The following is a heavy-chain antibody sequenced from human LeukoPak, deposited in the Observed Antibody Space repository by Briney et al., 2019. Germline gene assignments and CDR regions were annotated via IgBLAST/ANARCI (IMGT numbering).Heavy chain of an antibody. J-gene: IGHJ3*02. V-gene: IGHV4-59*01. Sequence: SETLSLTCTVSGGSISTYYWNWLRQPPGKGLEWIGYLYNSGSTNYNPSLKSRLTISVDMSKNQLSLKLSSVTAADTAVYYCARGVTSPLDAFDILGPGTMVTVSS. CDR3: ARGVTSPLDAFDI. CDR2: LYNSGST. D-gene: IGHD1-26*01. CDR1: GGSISTYY.